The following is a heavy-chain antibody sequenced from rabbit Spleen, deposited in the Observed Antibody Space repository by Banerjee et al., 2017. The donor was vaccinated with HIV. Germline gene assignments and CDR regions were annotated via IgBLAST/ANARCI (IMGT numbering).Heavy chain of an antibody. V-gene: IGHV1S45*01. D-gene: IGHD8-1*01. CDR3: ARDAGTSFSTYGMDL. CDR2: IYAGSSGFVGAV. Sequence: QQQLEESGGGLVKPEGSLTLTCTASGFSFSNSDYICWVRQAPGKGLEWIACIYAGSSGFVGAVYYASWTIGRFTISKASSTAVALQMTSLTAADTATYVCARDAGTSFSTYGMDLWGPGTLVTVS. J-gene: IGHJ6*01. CDR1: GFSFSNSDY.